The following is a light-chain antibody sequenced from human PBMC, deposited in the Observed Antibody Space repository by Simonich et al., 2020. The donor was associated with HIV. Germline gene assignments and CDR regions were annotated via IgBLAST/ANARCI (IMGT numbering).Light chain of an antibody. CDR2: DAS. Sequence: EIVLTQSPGTLSLSPGERATLSCRASQRVSDSFLSWYQQKPGLAPRLLIYDASSRATGTPDRFSVSGSGTDFTLTISRLEPEDFAVYYCQQYGSSPFTFGPGTKVDIK. J-gene: IGKJ3*01. CDR1: QRVSDSF. CDR3: QQYGSSPFT. V-gene: IGKV3D-20*01.